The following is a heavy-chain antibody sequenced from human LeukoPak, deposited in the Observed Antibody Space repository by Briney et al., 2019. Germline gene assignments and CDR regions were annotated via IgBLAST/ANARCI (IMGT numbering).Heavy chain of an antibody. CDR1: GFTFSSYA. D-gene: IGHD3-22*01. V-gene: IGHV3-23*01. CDR3: AKDSGDSSGYYLGHVDY. J-gene: IGHJ4*02. CDR2: ISGSGGST. Sequence: GWSLRLSCAASGFTFSSYAMSWVRQAPGKGLEWVSAISGSGGSTYYADSVKGRFTISRDNSKNTLYLQMNSLRAEDTAVYYCAKDSGDSSGYYLGHVDYWGQGTLVTVSS.